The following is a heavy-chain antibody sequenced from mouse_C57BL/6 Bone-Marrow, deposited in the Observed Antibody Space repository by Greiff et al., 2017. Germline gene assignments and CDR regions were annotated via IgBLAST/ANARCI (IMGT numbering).Heavy chain of an antibody. D-gene: IGHD1-1*02. J-gene: IGHJ3*01. Sequence: QVQLKQPGAELVKPGASVKVSCKASGYTFTSYWMHWVKQRPGQGLEWIGRIHPSDSDTNYNQKFKGKATLTVDKSSSTAYMQLSSLTSEDSAVYYCAIGGILYYGTWFAYWGQGTLVTVSA. V-gene: IGHV1-74*01. CDR3: AIGGILYYGTWFAY. CDR2: IHPSDSDT. CDR1: GYTFTSYW.